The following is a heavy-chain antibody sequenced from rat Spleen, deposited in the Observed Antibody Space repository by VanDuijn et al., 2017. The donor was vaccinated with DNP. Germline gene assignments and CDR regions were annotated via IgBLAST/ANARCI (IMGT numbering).Heavy chain of an antibody. D-gene: IGHD1-12*02. CDR1: GFNFNDYW. J-gene: IGHJ2*01. CDR3: ALMDGAFDH. CDR2: INKDSSTI. V-gene: IGHV4-2*01. Sequence: EVKFVESGGGLVQPGRSLKLSCAASGFNFNDYWMGWVRQAPGKGLEWIGEINKDSSTIKYTPSLKDKFTISRDNAQNTLFLQLTKLGSEDTAIYYCALMDGAFDHWGQGVMVTVSS.